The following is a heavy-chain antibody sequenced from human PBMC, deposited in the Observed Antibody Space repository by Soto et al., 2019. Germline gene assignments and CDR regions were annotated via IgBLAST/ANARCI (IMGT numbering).Heavy chain of an antibody. CDR2: ISGSGGST. D-gene: IGHD1-7*01. J-gene: IGHJ4*02. V-gene: IGHV3-23*01. CDR1: GFTFSDHY. Sequence: GGSLRLSCAASGFTFSDHYMIWVRQAPGKGLEWVSAISGSGGSTYYADSVKSRVTITKDTSKNQVVLTVTNMDPVDTGTYYCAHRLTRYTWNYGLFDYWGQGTLVTVSS. CDR3: AHRLTRYTWNYGLFDY.